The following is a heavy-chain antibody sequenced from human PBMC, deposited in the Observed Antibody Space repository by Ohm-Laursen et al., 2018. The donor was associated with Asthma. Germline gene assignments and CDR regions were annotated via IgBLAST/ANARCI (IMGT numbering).Heavy chain of an antibody. CDR2: IIPIFGIA. D-gene: IGHD4-17*01. V-gene: IGHV1-69*17. CDR3: ARAAYGDYSDWYFDL. J-gene: IGHJ2*01. CDR1: GGTFSSYA. Sequence: VSSVKVSCKASGGTFSSYAISWVRQAPGQGLEWMGGIIPIFGIANYAQKFQGRVTITADKSTSTAYMELSSLRSEDTAVYYCARAAYGDYSDWYFDLWGRGTLVTVSS.